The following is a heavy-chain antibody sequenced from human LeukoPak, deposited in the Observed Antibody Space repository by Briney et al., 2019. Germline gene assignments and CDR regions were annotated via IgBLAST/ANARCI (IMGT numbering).Heavy chain of an antibody. CDR3: ARGSVAGTRFAY. Sequence: GGSLRLSCAASGFTVSSNYMSWVRQAPGKGLEWVSVIYSGGSTYYSDSVKGRFTISRENSKNTLYLQMNSLRAEDTAVYYCARGSVAGTRFAYWGQGTLVTVSS. CDR1: GFTVSSNY. D-gene: IGHD6-19*01. CDR2: IYSGGST. J-gene: IGHJ4*02. V-gene: IGHV3-66*01.